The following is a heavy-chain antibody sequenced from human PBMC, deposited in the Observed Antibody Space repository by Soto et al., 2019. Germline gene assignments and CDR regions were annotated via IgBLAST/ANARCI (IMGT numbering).Heavy chain of an antibody. CDR2: RSYVGSNK. J-gene: IGHJ4*02. D-gene: IGHD2-15*01. CDR1: GFTFSNYS. V-gene: IGHV3-30*03. Sequence: QVQLVESGGGVVQPGGSLRLSCAASGFTFSNYSFHWVRQAPGKGLEWVAVRSYVGSNKYYADSVRGRFSISRDNSKNMLYLQMNSLRPEDTAVYYCARGGDYGDYWGQGTLVTVSS. CDR3: ARGGDYGDY.